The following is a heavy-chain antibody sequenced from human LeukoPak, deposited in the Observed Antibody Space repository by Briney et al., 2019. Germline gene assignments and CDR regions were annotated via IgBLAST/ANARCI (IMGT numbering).Heavy chain of an antibody. V-gene: IGHV3-7*03. Sequence: GGSLRLSCAASGFTFSSYWMSWVRQAPGKGLEWVANIKQDGSEKYYVDSVKGRFTISRDNAKNSLYLQMNSLKTEDTAVYYCTRGGSGWYYDYWGQGTLVTVSS. CDR2: IKQDGSEK. D-gene: IGHD6-19*01. CDR3: TRGGSGWYYDY. J-gene: IGHJ4*02. CDR1: GFTFSSYW.